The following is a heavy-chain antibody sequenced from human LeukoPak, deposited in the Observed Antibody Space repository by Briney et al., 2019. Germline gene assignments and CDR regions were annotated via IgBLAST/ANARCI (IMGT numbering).Heavy chain of an antibody. Sequence: SPSETLSLTCTVSGGSISGYYWSWIRQPPGKGLEWIGYIYYSGSTNYSPSLESRVTISVDTSKNQFSLNLNSVTTADTALYYCARNKGVVASGMEYAFDIWGQGTMVTVSS. CDR1: GGSISGYY. J-gene: IGHJ3*02. D-gene: IGHD2-2*01. CDR3: ARNKGVVASGMEYAFDI. V-gene: IGHV4-59*01. CDR2: IYYSGST.